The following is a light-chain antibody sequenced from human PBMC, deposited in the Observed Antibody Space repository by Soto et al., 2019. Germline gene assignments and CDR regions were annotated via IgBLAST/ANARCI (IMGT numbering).Light chain of an antibody. CDR2: AAS. V-gene: IGKV1-39*01. CDR3: QQCYSSPRT. CDR1: QRISTY. J-gene: IGKJ1*01. Sequence: DIQMTQSPSTLSAGVGDRVTITCRASQRISTYLNWYQQKPGKAPTLLIYAASSLQSGLPSRFSGGGSGTDFTLTINTLQPEDFATYFCQQCYSSPRTFGQGTKVEIK.